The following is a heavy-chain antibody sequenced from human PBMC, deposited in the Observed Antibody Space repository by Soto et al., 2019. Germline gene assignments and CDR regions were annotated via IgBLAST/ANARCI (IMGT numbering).Heavy chain of an antibody. J-gene: IGHJ4*02. Sequence: PGGSLRLSCAASGFTFSSYAMSWVRQAPGKGLEWVSAISGSGGSTYYADSVKGRFTISRDNSKNTLYLQMNSLRAEDTAVYYCAKDPSRIVGATTPFDFWGEGTLVTFSS. CDR3: AKDPSRIVGATTPFDF. D-gene: IGHD1-26*01. V-gene: IGHV3-23*01. CDR2: ISGSGGST. CDR1: GFTFSSYA.